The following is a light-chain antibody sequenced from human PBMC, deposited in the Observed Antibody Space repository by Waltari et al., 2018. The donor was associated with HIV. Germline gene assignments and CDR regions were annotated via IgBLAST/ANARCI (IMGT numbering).Light chain of an antibody. CDR3: ASYTARSSPWV. CDR1: SSDTGGTIY. CDR2: DVI. V-gene: IGLV2-14*03. Sequence: QSALTHPASVSGSPGQSITISRTGPSSDTGGTIYVSWYQQHPGNPPKVLIYDVIKRASGISDRFSGSKSGSTAALIISGLQAEDEADYYCASYTARSSPWVFGGGTKLTVV. J-gene: IGLJ3*02.